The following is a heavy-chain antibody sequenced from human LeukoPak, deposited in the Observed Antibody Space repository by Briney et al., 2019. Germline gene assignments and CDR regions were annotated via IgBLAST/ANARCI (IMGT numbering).Heavy chain of an antibody. V-gene: IGHV3-48*03. J-gene: IGHJ4*02. CDR3: AKDDREAEYYYDSSAPFDY. D-gene: IGHD3-22*01. CDR1: GFTFSSYE. CDR2: ISSSGSTI. Sequence: GGSLRLSCAASGFTFSSYEMNWVRQAPGKGLEWVSYISSSGSTIYYADSVKGRFTISRDNSKNTLYLQMNSLRAEDTAVYYCAKDDREAEYYYDSSAPFDYWGQGTLVTVSS.